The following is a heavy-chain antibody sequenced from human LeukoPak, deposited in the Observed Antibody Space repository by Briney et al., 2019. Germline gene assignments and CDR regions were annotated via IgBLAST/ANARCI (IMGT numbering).Heavy chain of an antibody. Sequence: RSSETLFLTCTVSGGSISSSSYYWGWIRQPPGKGLEWIGSIYYSGSTYYNPSLKSRVTISVDTSKNQFSLKLSSVTAADTAVYYCARDLAVLYDGSGYYHGNFDYWGQGTLVTVSS. CDR3: ARDLAVLYDGSGYYHGNFDY. D-gene: IGHD3-22*01. CDR1: GGSISSSSYY. V-gene: IGHV4-39*07. CDR2: IYYSGST. J-gene: IGHJ4*02.